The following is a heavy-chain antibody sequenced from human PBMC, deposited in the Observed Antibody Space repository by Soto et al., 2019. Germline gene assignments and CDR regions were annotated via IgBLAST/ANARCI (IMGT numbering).Heavy chain of an antibody. CDR3: AAGGYDSYYYYGMDV. D-gene: IGHD5-12*01. Sequence: QVQLQESGPGLVKPSETLSLTCTVSGGSVSSGSYYWSWIRQPPRKGLEWIGYIYYSGSTNYNPSLKSRVTISVDTSKNQFSLKLSSVTAADTAVYYCAAGGYDSYYYYGMDVWGQGTTVTVSS. V-gene: IGHV4-61*01. CDR2: IYYSGST. CDR1: GGSVSSGSYY. J-gene: IGHJ6*02.